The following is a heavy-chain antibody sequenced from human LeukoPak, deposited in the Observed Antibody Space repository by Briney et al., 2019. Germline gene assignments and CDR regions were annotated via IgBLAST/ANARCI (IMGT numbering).Heavy chain of an antibody. D-gene: IGHD5-18*01. Sequence: SETLSLTCTVSGGSISSYYWSWIRQPPGKGLEWIGYIYYSGSTNYNPSLKSRVTISVDTSKNQFSLKLNSVTAADTAVYYCARAASLPMVTPDFDYWGQGTLVTVSS. V-gene: IGHV4-59*01. CDR1: GGSISSYY. CDR2: IYYSGST. J-gene: IGHJ4*02. CDR3: ARAASLPMVTPDFDY.